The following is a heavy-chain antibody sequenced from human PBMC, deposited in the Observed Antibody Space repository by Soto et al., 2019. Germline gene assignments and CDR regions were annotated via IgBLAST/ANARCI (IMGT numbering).Heavy chain of an antibody. Sequence: EVQLVESGGGLAKRGGSLRLYCAASGVILSNTYMDWVRQAPGKGLEWVGRLGSKSDGGTEDYAAPAKGRFTISRDDSKNTLYLQLDSLKSEDAAVYYCVTSGVGVVRLDNCGQGTLVTVSS. CDR1: GVILSNTY. J-gene: IGHJ4*02. D-gene: IGHD1-26*01. V-gene: IGHV3-15*07. CDR3: VTSGVGVVRLDN. CDR2: LGSKSDGGTE.